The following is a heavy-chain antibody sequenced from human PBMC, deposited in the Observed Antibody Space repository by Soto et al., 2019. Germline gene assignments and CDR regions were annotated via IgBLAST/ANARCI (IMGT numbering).Heavy chain of an antibody. D-gene: IGHD3-3*01. V-gene: IGHV4-31*03. CDR2: IYYSGST. J-gene: IGHJ6*02. CDR3: ASTGYYDFWSGLIATPTGYYYGMDV. Sequence: SETLSLTCTVSGGSISSGGYYWSWIRQHPGKGLEWIGYIYYSGSTYYNPSLKSRVTISVDTSKNQFSLKLSSVTAADTAVYYCASTGYYDFWSGLIATPTGYYYGMDVWGQGTTVTVSS. CDR1: GGSISSGGYY.